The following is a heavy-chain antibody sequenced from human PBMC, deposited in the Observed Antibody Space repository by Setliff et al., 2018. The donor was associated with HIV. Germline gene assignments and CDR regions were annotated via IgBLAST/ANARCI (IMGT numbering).Heavy chain of an antibody. CDR3: ARGFLRSRRRWFDP. V-gene: IGHV4-59*01. CDR2: IFYSGST. J-gene: IGHJ5*02. CDR1: GGSISSYY. D-gene: IGHD4-17*01. Sequence: ASETLSLTCTVSGGSISSYYWSWIRQPPGKGLEWIGYIFYSGSTNYNPSLKSRVTISVDASKNQFSLRLSSVTAADTAVYYCARGFLRSRRRWFDPWGRGTLVTVSS.